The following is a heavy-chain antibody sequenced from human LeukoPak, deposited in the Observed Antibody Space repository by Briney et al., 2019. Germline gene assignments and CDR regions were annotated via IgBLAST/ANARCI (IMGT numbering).Heavy chain of an antibody. V-gene: IGHV3-15*01. J-gene: IGHJ4*02. Sequence: PGGSLRLSCEASGVIFSSAWMTWVRQAPGKGLEWVGHIKNKTNGGATDYAAPVKGRFSISRDDSKKTLYLQMNRLRTEDTAVYYCARGLCTSTGCYQGPFDFWGQGMLVTVSS. CDR2: IKNKTNGGAT. D-gene: IGHD2-2*01. CDR3: ARGLCTSTGCYQGPFDF. CDR1: GVIFSSAW.